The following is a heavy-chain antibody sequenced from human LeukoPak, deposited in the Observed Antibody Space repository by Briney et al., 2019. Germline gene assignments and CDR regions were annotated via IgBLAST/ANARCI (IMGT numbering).Heavy chain of an antibody. V-gene: IGHV3-53*01. D-gene: IGHD1-1*01. CDR3: TSCIELWNDPDGDVFDI. Sequence: GGSLRLSCAASGFTVSSNYMSWVRQAPGKGLEWVSVIYSGGSTYYADSVKGRFTISRDNSKNTLYLQMNSLRAEDTAVYYCTSCIELWNDPDGDVFDIWGQGTMVTVSS. CDR2: IYSGGST. J-gene: IGHJ3*02. CDR1: GFTVSSNY.